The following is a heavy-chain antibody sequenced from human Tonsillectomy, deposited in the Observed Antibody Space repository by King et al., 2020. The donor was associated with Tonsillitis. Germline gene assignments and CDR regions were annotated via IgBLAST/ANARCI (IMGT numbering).Heavy chain of an antibody. CDR1: GDSVSSSKYY. CDR3: ARAAGSRFFGLSHSEYGFDV. CDR2: ISHSGSA. V-gene: IGHV4-61*01. D-gene: IGHD6-13*01. J-gene: IGHJ6*02. Sequence: VQLQESGPGLVRPSETLSLTCSVSGDSVSSSKYYWAWIRQPPGKGLEWIGYISHSGSAYYNPSLNSRLTISVDTSKNRFSLEVGSVTAADTAVYSCARAAGSRFFGLSHSEYGFDVWGQGTTVSVSS.